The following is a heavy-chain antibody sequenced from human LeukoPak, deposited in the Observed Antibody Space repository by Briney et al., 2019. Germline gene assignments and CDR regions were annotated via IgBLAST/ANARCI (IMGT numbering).Heavy chain of an antibody. CDR1: GGTSNSHA. J-gene: IGHJ4*02. Sequence: SVKVSCKASGGTSNSHAISWVRQAPGQGLEWMGRIIPILGIANYAQKFQGRVTITADKSTSTAYMELSSLRSEDTAVYYCARDRITMAGSHFDYWGQGTLVTVSS. CDR2: IIPILGIA. D-gene: IGHD3-3*01. V-gene: IGHV1-69*04. CDR3: ARDRITMAGSHFDY.